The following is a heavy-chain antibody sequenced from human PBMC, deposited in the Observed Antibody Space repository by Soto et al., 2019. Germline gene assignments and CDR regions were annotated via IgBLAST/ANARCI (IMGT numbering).Heavy chain of an antibody. J-gene: IGHJ4*02. D-gene: IGHD3-10*01. V-gene: IGHV3-11*01. Sequence: QVQLVESGGGLVKPGGSLRLSCAASGFPFSDYYMNWIRQAPGKGLEWISYIGSSDSTAYYADSVKGRFTISRDNAKKSLYLQKNSLRAEDTAVYYCARGSTYGDFDYWGQGTLVTVSS. CDR2: IGSSDSTA. CDR3: ARGSTYGDFDY. CDR1: GFPFSDYY.